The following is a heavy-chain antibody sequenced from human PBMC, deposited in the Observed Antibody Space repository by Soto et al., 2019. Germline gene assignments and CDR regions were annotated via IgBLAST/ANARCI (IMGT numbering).Heavy chain of an antibody. Sequence: GGSLRLSCAASGFTFTNAWMNWVRQAPGKGLEWVGRIKSKTDGGTTDYAAPVKGRFTISRDDSEDTLYLRMNSLKTEDTAIYYCTTDHLYDILTGRPMGAFDIWGQGTMVTVSS. J-gene: IGHJ3*02. CDR2: IKSKTDGGTT. V-gene: IGHV3-15*01. CDR1: GFTFTNAW. D-gene: IGHD3-9*01. CDR3: TTDHLYDILTGRPMGAFDI.